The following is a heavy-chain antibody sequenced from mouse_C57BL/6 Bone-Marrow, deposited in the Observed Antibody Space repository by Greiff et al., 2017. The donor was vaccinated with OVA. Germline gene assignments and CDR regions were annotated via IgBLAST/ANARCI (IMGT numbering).Heavy chain of an antibody. CDR2: IWGDGST. J-gene: IGHJ1*03. Sequence: QVQLKQSGPGLVAPSQSLSITCTVSGFSLTSYVVSWVRQPPGKGLEWLGVIWGDGSTNYHSALISRLSISKDNSKSQVFLKLNSLQTDDTTTYYCAKWITTVVAPYWYFDGWGKGTTVTVTS. CDR3: AKWITTVVAPYWYFDG. CDR1: GFSLTSYV. D-gene: IGHD1-1*01. V-gene: IGHV2-3*01.